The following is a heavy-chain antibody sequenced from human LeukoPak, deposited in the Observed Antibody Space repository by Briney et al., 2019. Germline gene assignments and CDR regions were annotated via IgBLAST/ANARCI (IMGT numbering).Heavy chain of an antibody. J-gene: IGHJ4*02. CDR2: MNPNSGNT. CDR1: GYTFTIYG. Sequence: ASVNLSCKASGYTFTIYGINWVRQATGQGLEWMGWMNPNSGNTGYAQKFQGRVTMTRNTSISTAYMELSSLRSEDTAVYYCARGITMVQGVPIGYWGQGTLVTVSS. D-gene: IGHD3-10*01. CDR3: ARGITMVQGVPIGY. V-gene: IGHV1-8*02.